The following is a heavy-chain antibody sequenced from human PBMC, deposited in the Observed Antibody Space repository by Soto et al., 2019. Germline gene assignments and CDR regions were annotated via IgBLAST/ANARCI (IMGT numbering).Heavy chain of an antibody. CDR3: PRGNALDV. V-gene: IGHV6-1*01. J-gene: IGHJ3*01. CDR2: TYYRSKWFH. D-gene: IGHD3-10*01. Sequence: QGQLQQSGPGLVKPSPTLSLTCAISGASVSSDITSWNWIRQSPSRGLEWLGRTYYRSKWFHDYAASVNSRITINPDTSKNPFTLELNSMTPEDTAVYYCPRGNALDVWGQGTVVTVSS. CDR1: GASVSSDITS.